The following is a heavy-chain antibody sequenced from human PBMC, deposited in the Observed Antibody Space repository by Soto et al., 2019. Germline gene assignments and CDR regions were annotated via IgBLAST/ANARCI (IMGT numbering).Heavy chain of an antibody. CDR1: GGSISATHYY. V-gene: IGHV4-39*01. CDR3: APSLKYFEEFRDA. D-gene: IGHD3-10*01. J-gene: IGHJ5*02. CDR2: IHHSGTT. Sequence: QLQLQESGPGLVRPSETLSLTCNVSGGSISATHYYWGWIRQPPGKGLEWIANIHHSGTTYVNPSLKSRVTISVDTSKNQFSLQLTSMTAADTAVYYCAPSLKYFEEFRDAWGQGTLVTVSS.